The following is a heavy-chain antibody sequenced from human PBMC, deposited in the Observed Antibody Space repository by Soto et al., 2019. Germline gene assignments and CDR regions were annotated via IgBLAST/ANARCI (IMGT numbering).Heavy chain of an antibody. V-gene: IGHV4-30-2*01. CDR1: GGSISSGGYS. CDR3: ARDNMHLYGSGSYVWFDP. CDR2: IYHSGST. J-gene: IGHJ5*02. D-gene: IGHD3-10*01. Sequence: QLQLQESGSGLVKPSQTLSLTCTVSGGSISSGGYSWSWIRQPPGKGLEWIGYIYHSGSTYYNPSLKSRVTISVDRSKNQFSLKLSSVTAADTAVYYCARDNMHLYGSGSYVWFDPWGQGTLVTVSS.